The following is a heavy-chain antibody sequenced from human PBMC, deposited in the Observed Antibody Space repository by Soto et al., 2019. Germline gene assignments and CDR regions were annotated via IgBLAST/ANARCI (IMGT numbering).Heavy chain of an antibody. Sequence: SETLSLTCTVSGASISVYSWSWIRQPPGKGLEWIGYIYYSGSTYYADSVKGRFTISRDNAKNSLYLQMNSLRAEDTAVYNCAKDDEMGYFDYWGQGTLVTVSS. D-gene: IGHD3-16*01. CDR1: GASISVYS. V-gene: IGHV4-59*12. CDR2: IYYSGST. J-gene: IGHJ4*02. CDR3: AKDDEMGYFDY.